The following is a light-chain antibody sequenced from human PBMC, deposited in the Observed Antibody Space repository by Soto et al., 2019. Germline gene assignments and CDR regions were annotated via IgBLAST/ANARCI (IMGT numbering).Light chain of an antibody. CDR3: SSYTSSSTF. V-gene: IGLV2-14*03. CDR2: DVS. Sequence: QSVLTQPASVSGSPGQSITISCTGTSSDVGGYNYVSWYQHHPGKAPKLLIYDVSNRPSGVSNRFSGSKSGNTASLTISGLQAEDEADYYCSSYTSSSTFFGGGTKLTVL. CDR1: SSDVGGYNY. J-gene: IGLJ2*01.